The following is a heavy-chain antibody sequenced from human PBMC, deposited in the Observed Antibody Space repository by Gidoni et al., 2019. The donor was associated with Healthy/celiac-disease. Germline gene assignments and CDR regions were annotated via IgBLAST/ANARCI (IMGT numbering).Heavy chain of an antibody. J-gene: IGHJ5*02. CDR1: GFSCSSYV. CDR2: ISSSSSTI. CDR3: ARDGLRYFDHNWFDP. Sequence: EVQLVESGGGLVQPGGSRRLSCAASGFSCSSYVMNWVRQAPGKGLAWVSYISSSSSTIYYADSVKGRFTISRDNAKNSLYLQMNSLRDEDTAVYYCARDGLRYFDHNWFDPWGQGTLVTVSS. D-gene: IGHD3-9*01. V-gene: IGHV3-48*02.